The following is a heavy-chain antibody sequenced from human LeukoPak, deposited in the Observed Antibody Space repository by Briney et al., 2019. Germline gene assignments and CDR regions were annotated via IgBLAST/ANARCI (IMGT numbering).Heavy chain of an antibody. CDR3: AGSAPGIYCSGGRRPFFGY. CDR1: GYTFTSYD. Sequence: ASVKVSCKASGYTFTSYDINWVRQATGQGLEWMGWMNPNSGNTGYAQKFQGRVTMTRNTSISTAYMELSSLRSEDTAVYYCAGSAPGIYCSGGRRPFFGYWGQGTLVSVSS. J-gene: IGHJ4*02. V-gene: IGHV1-8*01. CDR2: MNPNSGNT. D-gene: IGHD2-15*01.